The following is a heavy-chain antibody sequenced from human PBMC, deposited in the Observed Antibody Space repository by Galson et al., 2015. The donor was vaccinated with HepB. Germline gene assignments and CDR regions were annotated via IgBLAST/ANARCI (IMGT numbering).Heavy chain of an antibody. Sequence: SVKVSCKASGFTFTSSAMQWVRQARGQRLEWIGWIVVGSSNTNYAQKFQERVTITRDMSTSTAYMELSSLRSEDTAVYYCAAIAYDYTTPKSDFDYWGQGTLVTVSS. J-gene: IGHJ4*02. CDR1: GFTFTSSA. CDR2: IVVGSSNT. D-gene: IGHD5-12*01. CDR3: AAIAYDYTTPKSDFDY. V-gene: IGHV1-58*02.